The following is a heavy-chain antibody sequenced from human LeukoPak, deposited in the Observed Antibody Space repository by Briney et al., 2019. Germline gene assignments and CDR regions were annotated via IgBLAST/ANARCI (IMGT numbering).Heavy chain of an antibody. V-gene: IGHV1-18*01. CDR3: ARGQQLVGDDY. Sequence: ASVKVSCKASGGTFSNYAISWVRQAPGQGLEWMGRISAYNGNTNYAQKLQGRVTMTTDTSTSTAYMELRSLRSDDTAVYYCARGQQLVGDDYWGQGTLVTVSS. D-gene: IGHD6-13*01. CDR2: ISAYNGNT. J-gene: IGHJ4*02. CDR1: GGTFSNYA.